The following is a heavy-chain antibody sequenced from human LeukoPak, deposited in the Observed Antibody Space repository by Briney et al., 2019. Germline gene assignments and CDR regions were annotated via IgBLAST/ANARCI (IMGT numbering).Heavy chain of an antibody. CDR3: ARGGSGYSLDY. V-gene: IGHV4-59*08. J-gene: IGHJ4*02. CDR1: GGSISSYY. D-gene: IGHD3-22*01. CDR2: IYYSGST. Sequence: SGTLSLTSAVSGGSISSYYWSWIRQPPGKGLEWIGYIYYSGSTNYNPSLKSRVTISVDTSKNQFSLKLNSVTAADTAVFYCARGGSGYSLDYWGQGTLVTVSS.